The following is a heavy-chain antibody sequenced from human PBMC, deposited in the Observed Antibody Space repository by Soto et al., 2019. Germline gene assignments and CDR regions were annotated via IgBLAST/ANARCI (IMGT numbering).Heavy chain of an antibody. J-gene: IGHJ4*02. CDR3: ARHSASGYSYAHGDY. CDR1: GGSISSSSYY. V-gene: IGHV4-39*01. Sequence: QLQLQESDPGLVKPSETLSLTCTVSGGSISSSSYYWGWIRQPPGKGLEWIGSIYYSGSTYYNPSLKSRVTISVDTSKNQFSLKLSSVTAADTAVYYCARHSASGYSYAHGDYWGQGTLVTVSS. CDR2: IYYSGST. D-gene: IGHD5-18*01.